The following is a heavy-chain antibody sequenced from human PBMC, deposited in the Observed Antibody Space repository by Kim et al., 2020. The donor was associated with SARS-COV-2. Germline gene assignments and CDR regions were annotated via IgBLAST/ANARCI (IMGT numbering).Heavy chain of an antibody. Sequence: GGSLRLSCAASGFTFSSYAMSWVRQAPGKGLEWVSAISGSGGSTYYADSVKGRFTISRDNSKNTLYLQMNSLRAEDTAVYYCAILKMSITGTTRYFDYWGQGTLVTVSS. CDR1: GFTFSSYA. CDR3: AILKMSITGTTRYFDY. D-gene: IGHD1-7*01. V-gene: IGHV3-23*01. CDR2: ISGSGGST. J-gene: IGHJ4*02.